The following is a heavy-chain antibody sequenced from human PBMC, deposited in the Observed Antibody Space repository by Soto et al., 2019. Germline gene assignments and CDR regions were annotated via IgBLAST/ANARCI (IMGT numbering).Heavy chain of an antibody. V-gene: IGHV4-30-4*01. D-gene: IGHD2-2*03. CDR3: ARDAGYCNSVGSYPYNMDV. CDR1: VDSVSSDDHY. J-gene: IGHJ6*02. Sequence: SLSLTCTVSVDSVSSDDHYWRWQLPSPGEGLEWIGFIYYIGNTYYNPSLKSRVSMSVDTSNNQSSLKLNSLTSADTAVYYCARDAGYCNSVGSYPYNMDVWGQGTTVTVSS. CDR2: IYYIGNT.